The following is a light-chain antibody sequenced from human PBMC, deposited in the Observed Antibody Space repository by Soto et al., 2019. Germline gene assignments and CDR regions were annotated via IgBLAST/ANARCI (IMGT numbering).Light chain of an antibody. CDR3: QQYNDFPAT. J-gene: IGKJ4*01. CDR2: LAS. CDR1: QALSIY. V-gene: IGKV1-16*01. Sequence: DIQMTQSPSSLSASIGDSVTITCRASQALSIYLAWFQQKPGKAPKSLIYLASRSQSEGPPRFSGSGSGTDFTLSITSRQPEDFATYYCQQYNDFPATFGGGTRVE.